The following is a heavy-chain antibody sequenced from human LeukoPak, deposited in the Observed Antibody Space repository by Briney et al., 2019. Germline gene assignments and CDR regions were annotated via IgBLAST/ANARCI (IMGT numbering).Heavy chain of an antibody. Sequence: ASVKVSCKASGYTFTGYYIHWVRQAPGQGLEWMGWINPNSGGTNYAQKFQGRVTMTRDTSISTAYTELSRLRSDDTAVYYCARARRDGYNFGDNWFDPWGQGTLVTVSS. D-gene: IGHD5-24*01. CDR3: ARARRDGYNFGDNWFDP. J-gene: IGHJ5*02. CDR1: GYTFTGYY. V-gene: IGHV1-2*02. CDR2: INPNSGGT.